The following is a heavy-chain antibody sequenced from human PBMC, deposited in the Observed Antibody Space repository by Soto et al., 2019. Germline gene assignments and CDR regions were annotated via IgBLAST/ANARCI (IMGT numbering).Heavy chain of an antibody. D-gene: IGHD2-15*01. CDR3: ASIDLGYCSGGSCYSDSFYYGMDV. Sequence: PGGSLRLSCAASGFTFSSYSMNWVRQAPGKGLEWVSSISSSSSYIYYADSVKGRFTISRDNAKNSLYLQMNSLRAEDTAVYYCASIDLGYCSGGSCYSDSFYYGMDVWGQGTTVTVSS. CDR2: ISSSSSYI. J-gene: IGHJ6*02. V-gene: IGHV3-21*01. CDR1: GFTFSSYS.